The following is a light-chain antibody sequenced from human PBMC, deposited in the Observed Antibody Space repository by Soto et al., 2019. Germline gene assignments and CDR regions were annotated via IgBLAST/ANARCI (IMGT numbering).Light chain of an antibody. Sequence: VLTQSPGTLAFSPGERTTLSCRASQSVTSSYLAWYQQKPGQAPRLLIYGASSRATGIPDRFSGSGSGTDFILTISRLEPEDFAVYYCQQYGSTPVTFGQGTKVDIK. CDR2: GAS. V-gene: IGKV3-20*01. J-gene: IGKJ1*01. CDR1: QSVTSSY. CDR3: QQYGSTPVT.